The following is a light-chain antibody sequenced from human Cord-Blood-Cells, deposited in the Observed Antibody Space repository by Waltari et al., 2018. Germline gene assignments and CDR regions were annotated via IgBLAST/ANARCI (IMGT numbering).Light chain of an antibody. CDR1: SSDVGGYTY. Sequence: QSALPQPASVSGSPGQSLPISCTGTSSDVGGYTYVSWYQQHPGKAPQLMIYDVSNRPSGVSNRFSGPKSGNTASLTLSGLQAEDDADYYCSSYTSSSTVLFGRGTKLTVL. CDR3: SSYTSSSTVL. J-gene: IGLJ2*01. CDR2: DVS. V-gene: IGLV2-14*01.